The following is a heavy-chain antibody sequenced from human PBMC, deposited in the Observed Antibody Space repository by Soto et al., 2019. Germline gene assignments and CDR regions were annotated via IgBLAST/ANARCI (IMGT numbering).Heavy chain of an antibody. CDR3: ARLGPTTVPTSYFTGNYNGMDV. V-gene: IGHV4-30-4*01. Sequence: SETLSLTWTVSGGSSSRGDYCWSWIRQPPGKGLEWIGYIYYSGSTYYNPSLRSRLTISVDTSKNQFSLKLSSVTAADTAVYCCARLGPTTVPTSYFTGNYNGMDVWGQGTTVTVSS. J-gene: IGHJ6*02. D-gene: IGHD4-17*01. CDR1: GGSSSRGDYC. CDR2: IYYSGST.